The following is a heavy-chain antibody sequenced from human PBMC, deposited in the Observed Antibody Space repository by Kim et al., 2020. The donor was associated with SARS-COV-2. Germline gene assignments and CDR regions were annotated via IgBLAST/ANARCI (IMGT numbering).Heavy chain of an antibody. CDR3: AKLGSSSFNYYYGMDV. V-gene: IGHV3-23*01. CDR1: GFTFSSYA. CDR2: ISGSGGST. Sequence: GGSLRLSCAASGFTFSSYAMSWVRQAPGKGLEWVSAISGSGGSTYYADSVKGRFTISRDNSKNTLYLQMNSLRAEDTAVYYCAKLGSSSFNYYYGMDVWGQGATVTVSS. J-gene: IGHJ6*02. D-gene: IGHD6-6*01.